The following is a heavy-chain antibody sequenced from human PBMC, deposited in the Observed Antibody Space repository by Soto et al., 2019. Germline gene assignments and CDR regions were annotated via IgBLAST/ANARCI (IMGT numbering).Heavy chain of an antibody. CDR1: GESFSGYI. V-gene: IGHV4-34*01. Sequence: PSETLSLTCAVYGESFSGYILTWIRQTPGKGLQWIGQINHSGSASYNPSLKSRVTISVHTSNSQFSLELSSVTAADTAVYYCARGLITGSHYSGGWYYFDSWGQGTQVTVSS. CDR2: INHSGSA. D-gene: IGHD6-19*01. J-gene: IGHJ4*02. CDR3: ARGLITGSHYSGGWYYFDS.